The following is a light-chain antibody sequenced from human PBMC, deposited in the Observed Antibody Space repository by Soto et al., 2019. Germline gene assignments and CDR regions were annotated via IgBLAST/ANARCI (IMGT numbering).Light chain of an antibody. J-gene: IGKJ1*01. V-gene: IGKV1-39*01. CDR3: QQSYSPPRT. CDR2: SAS. CDR1: QSISSY. Sequence: DIQMTQSLSSLSASVGDRVTITCRARQSISSYLNWYQQKPGKAPKLLIYSASSLQGGVPTRISSSRSGTDFILTISSLQPEDVATDYCQQSYSPPRTFGQGTKVEIK.